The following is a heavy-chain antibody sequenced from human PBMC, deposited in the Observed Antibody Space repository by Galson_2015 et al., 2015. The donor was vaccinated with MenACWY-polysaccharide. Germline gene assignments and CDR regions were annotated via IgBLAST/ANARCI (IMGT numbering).Heavy chain of an antibody. V-gene: IGHV3-11*01. CDR2: TSGSGSVT. CDR1: GFTFSDYY. CDR3: ARDSRGARSSYFDN. Sequence: SLRLSCAAPGFTFSDYYIHWIRQTPGKGLEWLAYTSGSGSVTYFADSVKGRFIISRDNAKNSLYLQMNSLRAEDTAVYFCARDSRGARSSYFDNWGQGIQVTVSS. D-gene: IGHD3-10*01. J-gene: IGHJ4*02.